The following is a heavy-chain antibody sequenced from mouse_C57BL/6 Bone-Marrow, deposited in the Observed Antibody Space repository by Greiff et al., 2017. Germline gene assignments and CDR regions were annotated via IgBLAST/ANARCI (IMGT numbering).Heavy chain of an antibody. Sequence: EVQLVESGGGLVQSGRSLRLSCATSGFTFSDFYMEWVRQAPGKGLEWIAASRNKANGNTTEYRASVKGRFISSRDTSQSMLYLQMTALRAEDTAIYYCSRGTWYMDYWGQGTSVTVSS. V-gene: IGHV7-1*01. CDR1: GFTFSDFY. D-gene: IGHD5-1*01. CDR3: SRGTWYMDY. J-gene: IGHJ4*01. CDR2: SRNKANGNTT.